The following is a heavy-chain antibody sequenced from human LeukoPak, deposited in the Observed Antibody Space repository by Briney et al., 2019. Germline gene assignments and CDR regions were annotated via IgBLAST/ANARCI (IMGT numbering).Heavy chain of an antibody. CDR3: AKKRGYYYDSSGYYPD. V-gene: IGHV1-69*04. CDR2: IIPILGIA. CDR1: GGTFSSYA. J-gene: IGHJ4*02. Sequence: SVKVSCKASGGTFSSYAISWVRQAPGQGLEWMGRIIPILGIANYAQKFQGRVTITADKSTSTAYMELSSLRSEDTAVYYCAKKRGYYYDSSGYYPDWGQGTLVTVSS. D-gene: IGHD3-22*01.